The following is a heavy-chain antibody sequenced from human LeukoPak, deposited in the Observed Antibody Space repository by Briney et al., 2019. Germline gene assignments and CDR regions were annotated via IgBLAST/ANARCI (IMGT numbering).Heavy chain of an antibody. D-gene: IGHD2-2*01. Sequence: GGSLRLSCAASGFTFSSYSMNWVRQAPGKGLEWVSSISSSSSYIYYADSLKGRFTISRDNAKNSLYLQMNSLRADDTAVYYCASHLLDLGYCSCTSCPDAFDIWGQGTMVTVSS. V-gene: IGHV3-21*01. CDR3: ASHLLDLGYCSCTSCPDAFDI. CDR2: ISSSSSYI. CDR1: GFTFSSYS. J-gene: IGHJ3*02.